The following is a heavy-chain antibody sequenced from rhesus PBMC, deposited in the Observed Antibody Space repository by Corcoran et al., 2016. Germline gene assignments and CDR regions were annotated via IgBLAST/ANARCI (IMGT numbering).Heavy chain of an antibody. Sequence: EVQLVESGGGLAEPGGSLRLSCAATGVPFSIFWMSWGRRAPGKGLGWFSLIGNTGGGKFYADAVKGRIIITRENSKNTLSLKVNRLRADDTAVYFCNRDAGWGRLDSWGQGVVVTVSP. CDR2: IGNTGGGK. CDR1: GVPFSIFW. J-gene: IGHJ6*01. CDR3: NRDAGWGRLDS. D-gene: IGHD1-44*01. V-gene: IGHV3S42*01.